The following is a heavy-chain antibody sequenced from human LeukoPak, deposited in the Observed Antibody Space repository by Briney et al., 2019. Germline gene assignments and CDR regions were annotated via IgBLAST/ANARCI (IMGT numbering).Heavy chain of an antibody. D-gene: IGHD3-22*01. CDR2: ISSSSSYI. Sequence: GGSLRLSCAASGFTFSSYSMNWVRQAPGKGLEWVSSISSSSSYIYYADSVKGRFTISRDNAKNSLYLQMNSLRAEDTAVYYCARDIPTTRAYDSSGYWGQGTLVTVSS. CDR3: ARDIPTTRAYDSSGY. V-gene: IGHV3-21*04. J-gene: IGHJ4*02. CDR1: GFTFSSYS.